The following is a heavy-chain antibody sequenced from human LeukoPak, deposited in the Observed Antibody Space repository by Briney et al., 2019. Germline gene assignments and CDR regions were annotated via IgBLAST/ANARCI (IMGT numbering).Heavy chain of an antibody. J-gene: IGHJ5*02. CDR3: ARVEVEASYDP. CDR1: GFTFSSYA. D-gene: IGHD5-24*01. CDR2: IPYDGSNK. V-gene: IGHV3-30*04. Sequence: GRSLRLSCAASGFTFSSYAMHWVRQAPGKGLEWVAVIPYDGSNKYYADSVKGRFTIYRDNSKNTLYLQMNSLRAEDTAVYYCARVEVEASYDPWGQGTLVTVSS.